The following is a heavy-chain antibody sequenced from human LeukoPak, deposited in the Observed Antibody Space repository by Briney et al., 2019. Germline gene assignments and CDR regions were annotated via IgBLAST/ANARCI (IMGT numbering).Heavy chain of an antibody. D-gene: IGHD6-19*01. CDR3: ASVSGYSSGWSLSFFDY. J-gene: IGHJ4*02. Sequence: GASVKVSCKASGYTFTGYYMHWVRQAPGQGLEWMGWINPNSGGTNYAQKFQGRVTMTRDTSISTAYMELSRLRSDDTAVYYCASVSGYSSGWSLSFFDYWGQGTLVTVSS. V-gene: IGHV1-2*02. CDR2: INPNSGGT. CDR1: GYTFTGYY.